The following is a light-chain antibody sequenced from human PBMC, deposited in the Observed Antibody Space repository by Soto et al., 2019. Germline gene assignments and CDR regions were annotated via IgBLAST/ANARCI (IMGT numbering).Light chain of an antibody. V-gene: IGKV1-5*01. Sequence: DIQMTQSPSTLSASVGDRVTITCXASQSISKYLAWYQQKAGKAPKLLIYDASSLESGVPSRFSGSGSGTEFTLTISSLQPDDFAEYHCQQYNNWPQTFGQGTKVDI. CDR3: QQYNNWPQT. CDR1: QSISKY. J-gene: IGKJ1*01. CDR2: DAS.